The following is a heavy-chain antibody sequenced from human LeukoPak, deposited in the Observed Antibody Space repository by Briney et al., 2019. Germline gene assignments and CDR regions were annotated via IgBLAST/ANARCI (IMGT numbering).Heavy chain of an antibody. V-gene: IGHV3-23*01. CDR1: GFTFSGYA. J-gene: IGHJ4*02. Sequence: PGGSLRLSCAASGFTFSGYAMSWVRQAPGKGLEWVSAISGSGGSTYYADSVKGRFTISRDNSKNTLYLQMNSLRAEDTAVYYCAKDDSYAPSSPDYWGQGTLVTVSS. CDR2: ISGSGGST. CDR3: AKDDSYAPSSPDY. D-gene: IGHD5-18*01.